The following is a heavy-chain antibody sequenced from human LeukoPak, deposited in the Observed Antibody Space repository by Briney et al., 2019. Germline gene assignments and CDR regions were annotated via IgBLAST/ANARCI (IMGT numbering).Heavy chain of an antibody. CDR3: ARVGNIVVGDYYYMDV. CDR1: GYSISSGYY. D-gene: IGHD2-2*01. J-gene: IGHJ6*03. CDR2: IYYSGST. Sequence: PSETLSLTCTVSGYSISSGYYWGWIRQPPGKGLEWIGSIYYSGSTYYNPSLKSRVTISVDTSKNQLSLKLSSVTAADTAVYYCARVGNIVVGDYYYMDVWGKGTTVTVSS. V-gene: IGHV4-38-2*02.